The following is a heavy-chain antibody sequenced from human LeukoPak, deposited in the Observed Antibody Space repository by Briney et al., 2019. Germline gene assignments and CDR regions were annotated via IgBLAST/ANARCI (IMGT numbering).Heavy chain of an antibody. CDR1: GFTFSSYA. CDR2: ISGSGGST. Sequence: PGGSLRLSCAASGFTFSSYAMSWVRQAPGKGLEWVSAISGSGGSTYYADSVKGRFTISRDNSKNTLYLQMNSLRAEDTAVYYCAKEVSLRAAAGTLEYFQHWGQGTLVTVSS. V-gene: IGHV3-23*01. J-gene: IGHJ1*01. CDR3: AKEVSLRAAAGTLEYFQH. D-gene: IGHD6-13*01.